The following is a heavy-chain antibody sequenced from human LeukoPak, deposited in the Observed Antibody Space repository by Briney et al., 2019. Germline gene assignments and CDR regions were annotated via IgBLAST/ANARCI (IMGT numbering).Heavy chain of an antibody. CDR3: CGSGWFAGPFGY. CDR1: GGSITKNGYY. V-gene: IGHV4-39*07. CDR2: MHYSGST. J-gene: IGHJ4*02. D-gene: IGHD6-19*01. Sequence: SEPLSLTCSVSGGSITKNGYYWGWIRQSPETGLEWIGSMHYSGSTYYNPSLNSRVTISVDTSKNQISLKLTSVTAADMAVYYCCGSGWFAGPFGYWGQGALVTVSS.